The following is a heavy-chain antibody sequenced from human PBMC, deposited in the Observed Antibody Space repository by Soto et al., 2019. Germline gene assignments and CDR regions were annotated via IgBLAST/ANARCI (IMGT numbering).Heavy chain of an antibody. CDR1: GGTFSSYA. CDR2: IIPIFGTA. D-gene: IGHD3-22*01. Sequence: QVQLVQSGAEVKKPGSSVKVSCKASGGTFSSYAISWVRQAPGQGLEWMGGIIPIFGTANYAQKFQGRVTITADESTSTAYMELSSLRSEDTAVYYCSRDRYDSSGFERQPFDYWGPGTLVTVSS. J-gene: IGHJ4*02. CDR3: SRDRYDSSGFERQPFDY. V-gene: IGHV1-69*12.